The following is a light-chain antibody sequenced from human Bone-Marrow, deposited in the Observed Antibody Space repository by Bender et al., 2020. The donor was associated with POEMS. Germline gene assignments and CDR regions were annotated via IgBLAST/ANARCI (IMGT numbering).Light chain of an antibody. CDR1: SSDVGGSKY. CDR2: EVN. CDR3: SSYAGNDNYV. Sequence: QSALTQPPSASGSPGQSVPISCTGPSSDVGGSKYVSWYQQHPGKVPKVMIYEVNKRPSGVPDRFSGSKSGNTASLTVSGLQAEDEAEYYCSSYAGNDNYVFGTGTKVTVL. J-gene: IGLJ1*01. V-gene: IGLV2-8*01.